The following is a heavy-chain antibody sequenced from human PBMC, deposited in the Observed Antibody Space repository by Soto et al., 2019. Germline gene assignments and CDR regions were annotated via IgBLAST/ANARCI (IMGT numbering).Heavy chain of an antibody. J-gene: IGHJ4*02. CDR2: IYPGDSDT. CDR1: GYNFNTYW. V-gene: IGHV5-51*01. D-gene: IGHD5-12*01. Sequence: GESLKISCEGSGYNFNTYWIVWVRQMPGKVLEWMALIYPGDSDTRYSPSSEGQVTLSVDRSISTAYLQWSSLKASDTAIYYCATPTXSYVDIVSSTTRGYFDHWGQGTLVTVSS. CDR3: ATPTXSYVDIVSSTTRGYFDH.